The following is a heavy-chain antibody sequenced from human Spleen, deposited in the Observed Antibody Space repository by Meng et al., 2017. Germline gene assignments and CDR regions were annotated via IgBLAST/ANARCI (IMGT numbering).Heavy chain of an antibody. CDR2: IWYDGSNK. CDR1: GFTFSSYG. CDR3: AREFRSSGYYLYYFDY. D-gene: IGHD3-22*01. V-gene: IGHV3-33*01. J-gene: IGHJ4*02. Sequence: GGSLRLSCAASGFTFSSYGMHWVRQAPGKGLEWVAVIWYDGSNKYYADSVKGRFTISRDNSKNTLYLQMNSLRAEDTAVYYCAREFRSSGYYLYYFDYWGQGTLVTVSS.